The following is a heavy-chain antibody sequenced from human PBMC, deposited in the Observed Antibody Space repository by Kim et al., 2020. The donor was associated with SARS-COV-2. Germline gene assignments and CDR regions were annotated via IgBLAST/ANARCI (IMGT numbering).Heavy chain of an antibody. CDR1: GGSISSSSYY. V-gene: IGHV4-39*01. CDR2: IYYSGST. J-gene: IGHJ4*02. Sequence: SETLSLTCTVSGGSISSSSYYWGWIRQPPGKGLEWIGSIYYSGSTYYNPSLKSRVTISVDTSKNQFSLKLSSVTAADTAVYYCARHRKPMTTFDYWGQGTLVTVSS. D-gene: IGHD4-4*01. CDR3: ARHRKPMTTFDY.